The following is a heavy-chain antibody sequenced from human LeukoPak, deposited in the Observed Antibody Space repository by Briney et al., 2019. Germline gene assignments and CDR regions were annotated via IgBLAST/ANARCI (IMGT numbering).Heavy chain of an antibody. CDR2: IYYSGST. Sequence: TSETLSLTCTVSGGSISSYYWSWIRQPPGKGLEWIGYIYYSGSTNYNPSLKSRVTISVDTSKNQFSLKLSSVTAADTAVYYCARDRYPVGLDYWGQGTLVTVSS. CDR3: ARDRYPVGLDY. V-gene: IGHV4-59*01. D-gene: IGHD1-1*01. J-gene: IGHJ4*02. CDR1: GGSISSYY.